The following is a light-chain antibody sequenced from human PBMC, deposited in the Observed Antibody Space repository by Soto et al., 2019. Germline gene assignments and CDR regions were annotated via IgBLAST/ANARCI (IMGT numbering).Light chain of an antibody. J-gene: IGKJ2*01. V-gene: IGKV2-24*01. CDR1: QSPVHSDGNTY. CDR2: KIC. CDR3: LQAPQLPHT. Sequence: DIVMTQTPISSPVTLGQPASISCRSSQSPVHSDGNTYLSWLQQRPGQPPRLLFFKICNRCTGVPYRFSGSGAGTDFTMKLSMVEAEDVVVYYCLQAPQLPHTVGQGTKRESK.